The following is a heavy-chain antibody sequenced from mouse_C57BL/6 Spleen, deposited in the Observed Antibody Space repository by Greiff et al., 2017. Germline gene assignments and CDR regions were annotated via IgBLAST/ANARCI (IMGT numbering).Heavy chain of an antibody. D-gene: IGHD3-1*01. V-gene: IGHV1-64*01. Sequence: QVQLQQPGAELVKPGASVKLSCKASGYTFTSYWMHWVQQRPGQGLEWIGMIHPNSGSTNYNEKFKSQATMTVDKSYSTAYMQLSSLTSEDSAVYYSAKRLWLRAMDYWGQGTSVTVSS. CDR3: AKRLWLRAMDY. J-gene: IGHJ4*01. CDR2: IHPNSGST. CDR1: GYTFTSYW.